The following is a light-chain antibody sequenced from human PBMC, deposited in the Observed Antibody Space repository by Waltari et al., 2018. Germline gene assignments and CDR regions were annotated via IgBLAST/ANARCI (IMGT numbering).Light chain of an antibody. CDR2: GAS. J-gene: IGKJ1*01. CDR3: LQYNNWPRT. CDR1: QSVGGK. V-gene: IGKV3-15*01. Sequence: ERVLTQSPATLSVSPGGRATLSCRASQSVGGKVAWYQQRPGQAPRLLIFGASIRASGIPARFSGSGSGTEFTFTISSLESEDFAVYYCLQYNNWPRTFGQGTKVEV.